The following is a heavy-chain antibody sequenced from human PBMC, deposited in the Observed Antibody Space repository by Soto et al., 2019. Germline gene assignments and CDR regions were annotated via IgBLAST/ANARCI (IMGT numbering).Heavy chain of an antibody. D-gene: IGHD2-2*01. V-gene: IGHV3-9*01. Sequence: VQLVESGGALVQPGSSLRLSCAASGFTFDDYDMQWVRQAPGKCLEWVSGISCKSGIVDYAYSVKGRFTISRDNAKNSLYLQMNSLRAEETALYFCAKDIASSPVYLDYWGQGTLVTVSS. CDR1: GFTFDDYD. J-gene: IGHJ4*02. CDR2: ISCKSGIV. CDR3: AKDIASSPVYLDY.